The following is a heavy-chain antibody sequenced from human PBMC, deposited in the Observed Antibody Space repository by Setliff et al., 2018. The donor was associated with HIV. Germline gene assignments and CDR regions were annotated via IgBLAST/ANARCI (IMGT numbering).Heavy chain of an antibody. CDR2: ISGSGGST. D-gene: IGHD4-4*01. J-gene: IGHJ4*02. Sequence: GGSLRLSCAASGFTFRNYAMNWVRQAPGKGLEWVSGISGSGGSTYYADSVKGRFSISRDTSKNTVSLEMNTLRPDDTAVYFCARDPPDGYSFLDCWGQGTLVTVSS. CDR3: ARDPPDGYSFLDC. V-gene: IGHV3-23*01. CDR1: GFTFRNYA.